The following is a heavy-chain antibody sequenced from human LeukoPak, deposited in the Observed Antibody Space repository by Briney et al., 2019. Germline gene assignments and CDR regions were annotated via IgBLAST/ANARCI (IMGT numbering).Heavy chain of an antibody. Sequence: GASVKVSCKASGGTFSSYAISWVRQAPGQGLEWMGRIIPILGIANYAQKFQGRVTITADKSTSTAYMELSSLRSEDTAVYYCARAGTVVVAENWFDPWGQGTLVTVSS. J-gene: IGHJ5*02. CDR3: ARAGTVVVAENWFDP. D-gene: IGHD2-15*01. CDR1: GGTFSSYA. CDR2: IIPILGIA. V-gene: IGHV1-69*04.